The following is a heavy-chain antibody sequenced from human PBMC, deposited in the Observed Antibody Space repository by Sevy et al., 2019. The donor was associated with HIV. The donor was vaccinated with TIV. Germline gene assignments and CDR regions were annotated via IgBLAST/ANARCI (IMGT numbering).Heavy chain of an antibody. J-gene: IGHJ3*02. CDR2: VYYTGGT. Sequence: SETLSLTCTVSGGSINSDHWNWIRQPPGKGLEWIGNVYYTGGTNYNPSLKNRVTISVDRTKNQFSLKLTSVTAADTAVYYCARRNNFDIWGQGTMVTVS. D-gene: IGHD1-20*01. V-gene: IGHV4-59*08. CDR3: ARRNNFDI. CDR1: GGSINSDH.